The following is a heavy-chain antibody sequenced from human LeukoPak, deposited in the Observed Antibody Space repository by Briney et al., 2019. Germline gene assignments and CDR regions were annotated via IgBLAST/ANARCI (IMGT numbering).Heavy chain of an antibody. J-gene: IGHJ2*01. CDR1: AYSISSGYY. CDR3: ARSPIASGYYTRWYFDL. D-gene: IGHD3-3*01. V-gene: IGHV4-38-2*01. Sequence: SETLSLTCAVSAYSISSGYYWGWIRQPPGKGLEWIGSIYHSGNAYYSPFLKSRVTILVDTSKNQFSLKLSSVTAADTAVYSCARSPIASGYYTRWYFDLWGRGTLVTVSS. CDR2: IYHSGNA.